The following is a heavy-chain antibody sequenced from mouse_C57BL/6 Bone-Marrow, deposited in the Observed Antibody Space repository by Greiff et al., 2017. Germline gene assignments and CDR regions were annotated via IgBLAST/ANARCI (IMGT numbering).Heavy chain of an antibody. D-gene: IGHD1-1*01. V-gene: IGHV1-55*01. CDR2: IYPGSGST. CDR3: ARTLYGSRNYFDY. CDR1: GYTFTSYW. J-gene: IGHJ2*01. Sequence: QVQLQQPGAELVKPGASVKMSCKASGYTFTSYWITWVKQRPGQGLEWIGDIYPGSGSTNYNEKFKSKATLTVDTSSSTAYMQLASPTSEDSAVYYCARTLYGSRNYFDYWGQGTALTVSS.